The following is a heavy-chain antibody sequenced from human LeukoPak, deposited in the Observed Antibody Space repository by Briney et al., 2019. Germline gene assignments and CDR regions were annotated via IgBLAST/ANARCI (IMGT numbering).Heavy chain of an antibody. CDR2: IYYSGST. J-gene: IGHJ4*02. CDR1: GGSISSYY. V-gene: IGHV4-59*01. CDR3: AIGSPAMVQLDY. D-gene: IGHD1-1*01. Sequence: SETLSLTCTVSGGSISSYYWSWIRQPPGKGLEWIGYIYYSGSTNYNPSLKSRVTISVDTSKNQFSLKLSSVTAADTAVYYCAIGSPAMVQLDYWGQGTLVTDSS.